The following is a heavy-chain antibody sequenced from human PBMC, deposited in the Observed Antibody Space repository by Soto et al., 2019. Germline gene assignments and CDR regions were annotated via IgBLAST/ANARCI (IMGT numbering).Heavy chain of an antibody. V-gene: IGHV3-73*02. CDR1: GFTFSGSS. CDR2: SRSKANNYAT. J-gene: IGHJ4*02. D-gene: IGHD3-22*01. CDR3: ASLIYDSSNFYDNDY. Sequence: EVQLVESGGGLVQPGGSLRLSCAASGFTFSGSSMHWVRQASGKXXXWVARSRSKANNYATTYAASVKGRFTISRDESKNTTYLQMNSLKTEDTAIYYCASLIYDSSNFYDNDYWGQGTLVTVSS.